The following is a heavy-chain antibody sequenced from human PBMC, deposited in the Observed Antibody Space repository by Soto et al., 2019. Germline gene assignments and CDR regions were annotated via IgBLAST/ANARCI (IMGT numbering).Heavy chain of an antibody. D-gene: IGHD6-19*01. CDR2: IKQDGNDK. CDR3: ARYSYSSGPQDS. V-gene: IGHV3-7*03. J-gene: IGHJ4*02. CDR1: GFSFSSHW. Sequence: GGSLRLSCAASGFSFSSHWMSWVRQAPGKGLEWVANIKQDGNDKRYVDSVKGRFTISRDNAKSSLYLQMNSLRAEDTAVYYCARYSYSSGPQDSWGQGTLVTVSS.